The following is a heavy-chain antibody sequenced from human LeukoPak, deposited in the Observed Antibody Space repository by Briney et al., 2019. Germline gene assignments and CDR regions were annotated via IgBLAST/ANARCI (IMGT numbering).Heavy chain of an antibody. CDR3: ARAQTGGSGSYYEYFDY. CDR1: GFTFSSYA. CDR2: ISYDGSNK. J-gene: IGHJ4*02. D-gene: IGHD3-10*01. Sequence: GGSLRLSCAASGFTFSSYAMHWVRQAPGKGPEWVAVISYDGSNKYYADSVKGRFTISRDNSKNTLYLQMNSLRAEDTAVHYCARAQTGGSGSYYEYFDYWGQGTLVTVSS. V-gene: IGHV3-30-3*01.